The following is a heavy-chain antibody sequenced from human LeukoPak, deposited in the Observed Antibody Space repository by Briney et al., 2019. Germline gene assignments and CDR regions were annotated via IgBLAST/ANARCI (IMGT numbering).Heavy chain of an antibody. CDR3: ARGGGYTSPIGY. CDR1: GGSISTYY. V-gene: IGHV4-59*01. CDR2: IYHSGST. Sequence: SETLSLTCTLSGGSISTYYWSWIRQPPGKGLEWIGYIYHSGSTNYNPSLKSRVTISVDASKNQFSLKLSSVTAADTAVYYCARGGGYTSPIGYWGQGALVTVSS. D-gene: IGHD5-12*01. J-gene: IGHJ4*02.